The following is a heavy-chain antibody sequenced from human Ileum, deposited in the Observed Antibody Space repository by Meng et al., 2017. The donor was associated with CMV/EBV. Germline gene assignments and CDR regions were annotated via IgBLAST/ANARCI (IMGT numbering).Heavy chain of an antibody. D-gene: IGHD3-22*01. CDR2: IIPIFGTA. CDR1: GDALSGYA. V-gene: IGHV1-69*05. J-gene: IGHJ4*02. CDR3: ARETYYYDSSGPFDY. Sequence: SGDALSGYASGWVRQAPGHELEWMGGIIPIFGTANYAQKFQDRITVTTDESTSTAYMELSNLRSEDTAVYYCARETYYYDSSGPFDYWGQGTLVTVSS.